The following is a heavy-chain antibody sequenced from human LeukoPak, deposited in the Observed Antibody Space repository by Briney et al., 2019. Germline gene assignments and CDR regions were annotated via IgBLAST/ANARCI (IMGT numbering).Heavy chain of an antibody. CDR2: ISSSSSYI. D-gene: IGHD6-13*01. CDR1: GFTFSSYS. J-gene: IGHJ4*02. V-gene: IGHV3-21*01. CDR3: ARSFLSIAAAATDY. Sequence: PGGSLRLSCAASGFTFSSYSMSWGRQAPGKGLECGSSISSSSSYIYYADSVKGRFTISRDNAKTSLYLKMNSLRAEDTAVYYCARSFLSIAAAATDYWGQGTLVTVSS.